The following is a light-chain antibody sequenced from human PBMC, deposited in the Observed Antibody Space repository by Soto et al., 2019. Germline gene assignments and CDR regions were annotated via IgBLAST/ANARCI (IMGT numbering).Light chain of an antibody. CDR3: SSYAGSVYV. CDR1: SSDVGAYNY. Sequence: QSALTQPPSASGSPGQSVTISCTGTSSDVGAYNYVSWYQQHPGKAPKLLIYEVIKRPSGVPDRFSGSKSGNTASLTVSGLQSDDEADYYCSSYAGSVYVFGTGTQLTVL. CDR2: EVI. V-gene: IGLV2-8*01. J-gene: IGLJ1*01.